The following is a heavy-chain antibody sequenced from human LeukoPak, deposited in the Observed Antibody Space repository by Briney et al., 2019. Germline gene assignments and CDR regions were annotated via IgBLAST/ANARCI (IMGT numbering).Heavy chain of an antibody. J-gene: IGHJ2*01. CDR1: DGSITSYY. CDR2: IYNSGST. V-gene: IGHV4-59*01. D-gene: IGHD4-11*01. Sequence: SETLSLTCTVSDGSITSYYWNWIRQPPGKGLEWIGNIYNSGSTDYNPSLKSRVTISVDTSKNQISLKLSSVTAADTAVYYCARDTGPYWYFDLWGRGTLVSVSS. CDR3: ARDTGPYWYFDL.